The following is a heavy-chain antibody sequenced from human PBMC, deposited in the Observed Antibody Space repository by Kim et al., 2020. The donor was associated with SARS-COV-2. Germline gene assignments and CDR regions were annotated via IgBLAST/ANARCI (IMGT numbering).Heavy chain of an antibody. CDR3: AKDFVSITRVRGVIITKGRIDY. J-gene: IGHJ4*02. CDR1: GFTFTSYG. Sequence: GWSLRLSCAASGFTFTSYGMHWVRQAPGKGLEWVALTSYDGTDKYYADSVKGRFTISRDNSKNTLYLQMDSLRPEDTAIYYCAKDFVSITRVRGVIITKGRIDYWGQGPLVTVSS. CDR2: TSYDGTDK. V-gene: IGHV3-30*18. D-gene: IGHD3-10*01.